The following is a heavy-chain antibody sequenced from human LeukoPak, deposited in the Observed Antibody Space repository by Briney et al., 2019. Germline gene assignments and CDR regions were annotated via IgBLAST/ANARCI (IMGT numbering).Heavy chain of an antibody. D-gene: IGHD4-17*01. J-gene: IGHJ4*02. CDR2: IYYSGST. CDR1: GGSISSYY. V-gene: IGHV4-59*08. CDR3: ARWAGYGDRLFDY. Sequence: SETLSLTCTVSGGSISSYYWSWIRQPPGKGLEWIGYIYYSGSTNYNPSLKSRVTISVDTSKNQFSLKLSSVTAADTAVYYCARWAGYGDRLFDYWGQGTLVTVSS.